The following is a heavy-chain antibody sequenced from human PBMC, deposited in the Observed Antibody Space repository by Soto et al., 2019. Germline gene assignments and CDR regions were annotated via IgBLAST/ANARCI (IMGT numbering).Heavy chain of an antibody. CDR1: GLTLSSYA. CDR2: ISGSGGST. V-gene: IGHV3-23*01. CDR3: AKAGGGDYNPGFYYYYGMDV. Sequence: GWSLSLSCAASGLTLSSYAMSWVRQAPGKGLEWVSAISGSGGSTYYADSVKGRFTISRDNSKNTLYLQMNSLRAEDTAVYYCAKAGGGDYNPGFYYYYGMDVWGQGTTVTVSS. J-gene: IGHJ6*02. D-gene: IGHD4-17*01.